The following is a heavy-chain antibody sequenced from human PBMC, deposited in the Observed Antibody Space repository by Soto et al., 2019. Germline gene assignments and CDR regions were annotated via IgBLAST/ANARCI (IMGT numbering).Heavy chain of an antibody. V-gene: IGHV3-23*01. D-gene: IGHD2-2*03. CDR3: AKVGIGMFSHKHHFEH. CDR2: ISGSGDSS. Sequence: GSLRLSCTASGFTFSSFGMTWVRQAPGKGLEWVSAISGSGDSSYYADSVKGRFTISRDNPTNTLYLQINSLRAEDTAVYYCAKVGIGMFSHKHHFEHWGQGTQVTSPQ. J-gene: IGHJ4*02. CDR1: GFTFSSFG.